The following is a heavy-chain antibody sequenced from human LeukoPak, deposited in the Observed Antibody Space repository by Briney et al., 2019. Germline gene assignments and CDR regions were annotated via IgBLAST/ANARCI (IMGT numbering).Heavy chain of an antibody. D-gene: IGHD2-21*01. CDR1: GFTFSSYA. V-gene: IGHV3-23*01. CDR3: AKSGVIRYYYYYYMDV. Sequence: GGSLRLSCAASGFTFSSYAMSWVRQAPGKGLEWVSAISGSGGSTYYADSVKGRFTISRDNSKNTLYLQMNSLRAEDTAVYYCAKSGVIRYYYYYYMDVWGKGTTVTVSS. CDR2: ISGSGGST. J-gene: IGHJ6*03.